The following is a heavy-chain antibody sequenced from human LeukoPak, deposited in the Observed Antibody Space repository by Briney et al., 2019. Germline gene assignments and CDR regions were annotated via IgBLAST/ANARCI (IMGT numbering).Heavy chain of an antibody. Sequence: GGSLRLSCAASGFTFSSYSMNWVRQAPGKGLEWVSSISSSSSYIYYADSVKGRFTISRDNAKNSLYLQMNSLRAEDTAVYYCARDLTNDYGDYGEFDYWGQGTLVTVSS. V-gene: IGHV3-21*01. CDR3: ARDLTNDYGDYGEFDY. CDR1: GFTFSSYS. J-gene: IGHJ4*02. D-gene: IGHD4-17*01. CDR2: ISSSSSYI.